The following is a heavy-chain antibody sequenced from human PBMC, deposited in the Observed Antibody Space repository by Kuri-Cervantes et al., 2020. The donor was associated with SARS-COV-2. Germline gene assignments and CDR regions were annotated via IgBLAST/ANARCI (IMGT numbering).Heavy chain of an antibody. D-gene: IGHD3-16*01. J-gene: IGHJ4*02. CDR2: IKCDGSEK. V-gene: IGHV3-52*01. CDR3: TRDDDGDDY. CDR1: GFSFSSYG. Sequence: GESLKISCAASGFSFSSYGMSWVRQAPGKGLEWVADIKCDGSEKYYVDSVKGRLTISRDNAKNSLYLQVNSLRAEDMTVYYCTRDDDGDDYWGQGTLVTVSS.